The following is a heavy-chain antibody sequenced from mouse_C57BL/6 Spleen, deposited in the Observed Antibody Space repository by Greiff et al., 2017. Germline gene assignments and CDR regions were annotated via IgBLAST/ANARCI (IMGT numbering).Heavy chain of an antibody. CDR3: AREGVKRYFDV. J-gene: IGHJ1*03. V-gene: IGHV5-16*01. Sequence: EVMLVESEGGLVQPGSSMKLSCTASGFTFSDYYMAWVRQVPEKGLEWVANINYDGSSTYYLDSLKSRFIISRDNAKNILYLQMSSLKSEDTATYYCAREGVKRYFDVWGTGTTVTVSS. CDR1: GFTFSDYY. D-gene: IGHD2-1*01. CDR2: INYDGSST.